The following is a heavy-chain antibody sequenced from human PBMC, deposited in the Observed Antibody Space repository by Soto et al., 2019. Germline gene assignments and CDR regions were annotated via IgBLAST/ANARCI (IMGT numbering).Heavy chain of an antibody. D-gene: IGHD2-15*01. CDR2: IYYSGST. CDR1: GGSISSYC. Sequence: SETLSLTCTVSGGSISSYCWSWIRQPPGKGLEWIGYIYYSGSTNYNPSLKSRVTISVDTSKNQFSLKLSSVTAADTAVYYCARPYCSGGSCYHVAFDIWGQGTMVAVSS. V-gene: IGHV4-59*08. J-gene: IGHJ3*02. CDR3: ARPYCSGGSCYHVAFDI.